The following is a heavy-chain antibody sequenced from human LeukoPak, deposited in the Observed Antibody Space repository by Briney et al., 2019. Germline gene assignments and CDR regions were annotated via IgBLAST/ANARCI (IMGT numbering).Heavy chain of an antibody. CDR1: GGSISSGGYS. CDR3: ARVTPHFSMDV. CDR2: IYHSGST. V-gene: IGHV4-30-2*01. J-gene: IGHJ6*02. D-gene: IGHD2-15*01. Sequence: PSETLSLTCAVSGGSISSGGYSWSWIRQPPGTGLEWIGYIYHSGSTYYNPSLKSRVTISVDRSKNQFSLKLSSVTAADTAVYYCARVTPHFSMDVWGQGTTVTVSS.